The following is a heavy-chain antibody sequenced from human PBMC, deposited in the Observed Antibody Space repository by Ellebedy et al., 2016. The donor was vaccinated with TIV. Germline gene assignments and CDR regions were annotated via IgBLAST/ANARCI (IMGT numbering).Heavy chain of an antibody. V-gene: IGHV3-23*01. CDR3: ARDSGDYGFDY. Sequence: GGSLRLXXAASGFTFSSYAMSWVRQAPGKGLEWVSAISGSGGSTYYADSVKGRFTISRDNSKNTLYLQMNSLRAEDTAVYYCARDSGDYGFDYWGQGTLVTVSS. CDR2: ISGSGGST. D-gene: IGHD4-17*01. J-gene: IGHJ4*02. CDR1: GFTFSSYA.